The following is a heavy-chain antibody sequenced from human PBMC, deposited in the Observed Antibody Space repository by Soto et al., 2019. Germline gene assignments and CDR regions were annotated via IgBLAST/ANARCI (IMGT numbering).Heavy chain of an antibody. CDR3: ATWHEREHAFDV. CDR1: GLTISGKKY. Sequence: DVQLVESGGGLIQPGESLRLSCAAFGLTISGKKYVAWVRQAPGKGLEWVSALYDVDGSFYADSVTGRFTTSSDSSRTTVYLQMNDLRPDDTAVYYCATWHEREHAFDVWGQGTTVTISS. J-gene: IGHJ3*01. V-gene: IGHV3-53*01. D-gene: IGHD1-1*01. CDR2: LYDVDGS.